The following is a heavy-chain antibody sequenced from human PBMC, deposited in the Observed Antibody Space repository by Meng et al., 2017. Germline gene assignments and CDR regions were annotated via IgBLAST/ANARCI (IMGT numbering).Heavy chain of an antibody. CDR3: AYATTVSN. CDR2: INHSGST. D-gene: IGHD4-11*01. V-gene: IGHV4-34*01. J-gene: IGHJ4*02. Sequence: QVQLQQWGAVLLKPSETLSLTCAVYGGSFSGYYWSWIRQPPGKGLEWIGEINHSGSTNYNPSLKSRVTISVDTSKNQFSLKLSSVTAADTAVYYCAYATTVSNWGQGTLVTVSS. CDR1: GGSFSGYY.